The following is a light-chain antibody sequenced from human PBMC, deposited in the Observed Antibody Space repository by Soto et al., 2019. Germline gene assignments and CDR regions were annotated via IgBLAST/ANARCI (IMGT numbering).Light chain of an antibody. J-gene: IGLJ3*02. CDR2: RND. Sequence: QSVLTQPPSASGTPGQRVTISCSGSRSDIGSNYVYWYQHLPGMAPKLLIYRNDQRPSGVPDRISGSRSGTSASLAIIGLRSEDEADYYCSSYTSTSTLLFGGGTKLTVL. CDR3: SSYTSTSTLL. V-gene: IGLV1-47*01. CDR1: RSDIGSNY.